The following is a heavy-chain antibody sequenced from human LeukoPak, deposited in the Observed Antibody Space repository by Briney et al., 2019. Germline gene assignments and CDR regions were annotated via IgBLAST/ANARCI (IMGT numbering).Heavy chain of an antibody. CDR2: ISSSSSYI. J-gene: IGHJ4*02. CDR3: ATDLRPYCSGGSCSGDY. D-gene: IGHD2-15*01. V-gene: IGHV3-21*01. Sequence: WGSLRLSCAASGFTFSSYSMNWVRQAPGKGLERVSSISSSSSYIYYADSVKGRFTISRDNAKNSLYLQMDSLRAEDTAVYYCATDLRPYCSGGSCSGDYWGQGTLVTVSS. CDR1: GFTFSSYS.